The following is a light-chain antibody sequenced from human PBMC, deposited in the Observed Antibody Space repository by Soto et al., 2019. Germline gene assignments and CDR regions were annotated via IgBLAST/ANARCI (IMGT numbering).Light chain of an antibody. V-gene: IGLV2-14*01. CDR1: SSDVGGYNY. J-gene: IGLJ2*01. CDR2: EVS. Sequence: QSVLTQPASVSGSPGQSITISCIGTSSDVGGYNYVSWYQQHPGKAPKLMLYEVSNRPSGVSNRFSGSKSGNTASLTISGLQPEDEADYYCSSYTRSTTEVLGGGTKVTVL. CDR3: SSYTRSTTEV.